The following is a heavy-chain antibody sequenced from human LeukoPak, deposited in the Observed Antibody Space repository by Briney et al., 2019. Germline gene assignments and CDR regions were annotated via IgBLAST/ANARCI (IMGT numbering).Heavy chain of an antibody. CDR2: IYSGGST. Sequence: GGSLRLSCAASGFTVSSNYMSWVRQAPGKGLEWVSVIYSGGSTYYADSVKCRFTISRDNSKNTLYLKMNSLRAEDTAVYYCARAYYDILTGYPEYFDYWGQGTLVTVSS. D-gene: IGHD3-9*01. J-gene: IGHJ4*02. CDR3: ARAYYDILTGYPEYFDY. CDR1: GFTVSSNY. V-gene: IGHV3-53*01.